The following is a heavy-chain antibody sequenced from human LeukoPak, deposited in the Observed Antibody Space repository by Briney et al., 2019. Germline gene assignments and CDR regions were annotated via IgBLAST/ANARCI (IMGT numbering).Heavy chain of an antibody. J-gene: IGHJ4*02. CDR3: ARGERRGDY. V-gene: IGHV3-21*01. D-gene: IGHD1-1*01. CDR1: GSTFSSYS. Sequence: GGSLRLSCAASGSTFSSYSMNWVRQAPGKGLEWVSYISSSSSYRYYADSVEGRFTISRDNAKNSLYLQMNSLRAEDTAVYYCARGERRGDYWGQGTLVTVSS. CDR2: ISSSSSYR.